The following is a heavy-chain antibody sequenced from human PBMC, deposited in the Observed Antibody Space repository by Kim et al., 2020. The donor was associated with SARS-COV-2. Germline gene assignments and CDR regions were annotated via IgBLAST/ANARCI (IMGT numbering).Heavy chain of an antibody. CDR2: ISAYNGNT. CDR1: GYTFTSYG. V-gene: IGHV1-18*01. D-gene: IGHD1-26*01. CDR3: ARGSSGATGYYYYGMDV. Sequence: ASVKVSCKASGYTFTSYGISWVRQAPGQGLEWMGWISAYNGNTNYAQKLQGRVTMTTDTSTSTAYMELRSLRSDDTAVYYCARGSSGATGYYYYGMDVWGQGTTVTVSS. J-gene: IGHJ6*02.